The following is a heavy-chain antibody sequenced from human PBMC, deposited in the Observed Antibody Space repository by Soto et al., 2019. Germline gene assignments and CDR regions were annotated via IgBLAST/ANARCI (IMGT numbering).Heavy chain of an antibody. CDR2: IYYSGST. CDR3: ARHRFGSLDGGFDY. V-gene: IGHV4-39*01. Sequence: QLQLQESGPGLVKPSETLSLTCTVSGGSISSSSYYWGWIRQPPGKGLEWIGSIYYSGSTYYNPSLQGRVTISLHTSKSPVSLKLSSVTAADTAVYYWARHRFGSLDGGFDYGGQGTLVTVSS. CDR1: GGSISSSSYY. J-gene: IGHJ4*02. D-gene: IGHD3-16*01.